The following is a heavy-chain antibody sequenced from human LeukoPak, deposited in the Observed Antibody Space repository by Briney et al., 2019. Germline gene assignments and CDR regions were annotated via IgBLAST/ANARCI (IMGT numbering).Heavy chain of an antibody. D-gene: IGHD2-2*01. J-gene: IGHJ3*02. Sequence: MASETLSLTCTVSGGSVSSGTYYWSWIRQPAGKGLEWIGHNYTSESTNYNPSLKSRVTISVDTSKNQFSLKLTSVTAADTAVYYCARDDWTYCSSTTCPDAYIWGQGTMVTVSS. V-gene: IGHV4-61*09. CDR1: GGSVSSGTYY. CDR2: NYTSEST. CDR3: ARDDWTYCSSTTCPDAYI.